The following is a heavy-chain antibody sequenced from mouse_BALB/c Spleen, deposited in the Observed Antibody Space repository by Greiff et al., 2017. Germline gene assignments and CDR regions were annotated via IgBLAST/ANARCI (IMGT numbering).Heavy chain of an antibody. CDR3: ARDRGDYYGSSYHWYFDV. Sequence: VQLVESGPGLVAPSQSLSITCTVSGFSLTGYGVNWVRQPPGKGLEWLGMIWGDGSTDYNSALKSRLSISKDNSKSQVFLKMNSLQTDDTARYYCARDRGDYYGSSYHWYFDVWGAGTTVTVSS. J-gene: IGHJ1*01. CDR2: IWGDGST. CDR1: GFSLTGYG. D-gene: IGHD1-1*01. V-gene: IGHV2-6-7*01.